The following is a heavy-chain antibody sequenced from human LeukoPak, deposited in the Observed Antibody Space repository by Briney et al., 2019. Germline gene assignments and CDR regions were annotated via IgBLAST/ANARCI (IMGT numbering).Heavy chain of an antibody. D-gene: IGHD3-9*01. CDR1: SGSFSSGGYY. CDR2: SDSSGST. V-gene: IGHV4-31*03. Sequence: SQTLSLTCTVSSGSFSSGGYYWGWIRQPPGTGLEWIGYSDSSGSTYYNPSLQSRLIISVDTSTNHLSLSLSSVTAADTAVYYCASGYGSGWFDAWGPGTLVTVSS. CDR3: ASGYGSGWFDA. J-gene: IGHJ5*02.